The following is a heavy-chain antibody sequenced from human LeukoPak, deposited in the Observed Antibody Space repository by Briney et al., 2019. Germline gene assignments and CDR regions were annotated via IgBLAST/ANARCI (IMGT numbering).Heavy chain of an antibody. V-gene: IGHV3-15*01. CDR2: IKSKSAGGTT. J-gene: IGHJ4*02. Sequence: GGSLRLSCEASGITISDAWMSWVRQAPGKGLEGVGRIKSKSAGGTTDHAAPVKGRFTISRDDSKNTLYLQMNSLTIEDTAVYYCVTPPDWGQGTLVTVSS. D-gene: IGHD5-18*01. CDR3: VTPPD. CDR1: GITISDAW.